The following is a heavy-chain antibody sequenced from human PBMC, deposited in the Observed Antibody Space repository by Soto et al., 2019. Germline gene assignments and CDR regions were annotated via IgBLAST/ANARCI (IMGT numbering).Heavy chain of an antibody. CDR2: INDRGSI. J-gene: IGHJ2*01. D-gene: IGHD3-9*01. V-gene: IGHV4-34*01. CDR3: ARESHDILTGPPWVWYFDL. Sequence: QVQLQQWGAGPLRPLETLSLTCGVSGGSFSGYYWAWIRQSPGKGLKWIGAINDRGSINYNPSLKSRVSISVDTSKNHYSLNLRSVTAADTAVYYCARESHDILTGPPWVWYFDLWGRGTLVTVSS. CDR1: GGSFSGYY.